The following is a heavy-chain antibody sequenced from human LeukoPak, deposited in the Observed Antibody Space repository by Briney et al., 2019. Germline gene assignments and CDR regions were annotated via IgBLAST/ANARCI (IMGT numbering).Heavy chain of an antibody. D-gene: IGHD6-19*01. CDR3: ARHTTSGWYQVVY. Sequence: PGGSLRLSCAASGFTFSDYYMSWIRQAPGKGLEWVSYISSSGSTIYYADSVKGRFTISRDNAKNSLYLQMNSLRAEDTAVYYCARHTTSGWYQVVYWGQGTLVTVSS. CDR2: ISSSGSTI. J-gene: IGHJ4*02. V-gene: IGHV3-11*01. CDR1: GFTFSDYY.